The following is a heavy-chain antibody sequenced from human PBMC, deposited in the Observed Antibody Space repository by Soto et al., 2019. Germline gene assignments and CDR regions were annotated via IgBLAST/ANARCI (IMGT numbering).Heavy chain of an antibody. D-gene: IGHD3-22*01. CDR2: INSDGSST. Sequence: EVQLVESGGGLVQPGGSLRLSCAASGFTFSSYWMHWVRQAPGKGLVWVSRINSDGSSTSYADSVKGRFTISRDNAKNMLYLQMNILRAEDTAVYYCAIRASYYDSRGYFDYWGQGTLVTVSS. V-gene: IGHV3-74*01. CDR1: GFTFSSYW. J-gene: IGHJ4*02. CDR3: AIRASYYDSRGYFDY.